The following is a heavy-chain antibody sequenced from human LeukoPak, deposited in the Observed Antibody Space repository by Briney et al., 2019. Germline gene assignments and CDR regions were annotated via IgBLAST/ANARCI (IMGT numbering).Heavy chain of an antibody. D-gene: IGHD3-9*01. CDR3: TREIRYFDWFQADY. V-gene: IGHV3-49*03. Sequence: GRSLRLSCTASGFTFGDHSVGWFRQAPGKGLEWVGFIRSKAYGGTAEYAASVKGRFTISRDDSKSVAYLQMDSLKTEDTAVYYCTREIRYFDWFQADYWGQGTLVTVSS. CDR2: IRSKAYGGTA. J-gene: IGHJ4*02. CDR1: GFTFGDHS.